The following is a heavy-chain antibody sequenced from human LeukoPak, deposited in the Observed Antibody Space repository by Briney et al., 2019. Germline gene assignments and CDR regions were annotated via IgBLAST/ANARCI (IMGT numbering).Heavy chain of an antibody. CDR2: IYYSGST. D-gene: IGHD3-22*01. V-gene: IGHV4-39*07. CDR1: GGSISSSSYY. Sequence: PSETLSLTCTVSGGSISSSSYYWGWIRQPPGKGLEWIGSIYYSGSTYYNPSLKSRVTISVDTSKNQFSLKLSSVTAADTAVYYCARGIRITMIVVVSKYYFDYWGQGTLVTVSS. J-gene: IGHJ4*02. CDR3: ARGIRITMIVVVSKYYFDY.